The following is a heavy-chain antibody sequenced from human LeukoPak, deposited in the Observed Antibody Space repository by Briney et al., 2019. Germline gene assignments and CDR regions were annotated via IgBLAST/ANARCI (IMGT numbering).Heavy chain of an antibody. CDR3: AKTRYYYDSSGYSLDY. CDR2: ISYDGSNK. V-gene: IGHV3-30*18. D-gene: IGHD3-22*01. J-gene: IGHJ4*02. CDR1: GFTFSNAW. Sequence: GGSLRLSCAASGFTFSNAWMSWVRQAPGKGLEWVAVISYDGSNKYYADSVKGRFTISRDNSKNTLYLQMNSLRAEDTAVYYCAKTRYYYDSSGYSLDYWGQGTLVTVSS.